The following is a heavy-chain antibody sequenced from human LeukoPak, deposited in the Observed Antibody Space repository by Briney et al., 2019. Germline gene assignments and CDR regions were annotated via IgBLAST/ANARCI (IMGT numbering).Heavy chain of an antibody. V-gene: IGHV3-23*01. CDR3: AKESLAPYCSSTGCYTGYMDV. D-gene: IGHD2-2*02. Sequence: GGPLRLSCAASGFTFSSYAMSWVRQAPGKGLEWVSAISGSGGSTYYADSVKGRFTISRDNSKNTLYLQMNSLRAEDTAVYYCAKESLAPYCSSTGCYTGYMDVWGKGTTVTVSS. J-gene: IGHJ6*03. CDR1: GFTFSSYA. CDR2: ISGSGGST.